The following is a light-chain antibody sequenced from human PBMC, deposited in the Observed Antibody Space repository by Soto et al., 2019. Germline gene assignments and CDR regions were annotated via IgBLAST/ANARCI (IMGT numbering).Light chain of an antibody. Sequence: QSALTQPPSASGSPGQSVTISCTGTSSDVGAYNYVSWYQHHPGKAPKLIIFEVNKRPSGVPDRISGSKFGNTASLTVSGLQAEDEADYYCNSYTGWIYVFGTGTKLTVL. CDR1: SSDVGAYNY. CDR2: EVN. J-gene: IGLJ1*01. V-gene: IGLV2-8*01. CDR3: NSYTGWIYV.